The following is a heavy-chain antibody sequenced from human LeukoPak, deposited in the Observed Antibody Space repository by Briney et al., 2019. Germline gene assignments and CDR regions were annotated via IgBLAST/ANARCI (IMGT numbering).Heavy chain of an antibody. CDR3: ARGRILSSWYHYYGMDV. D-gene: IGHD6-13*01. Sequence: SETLSLTCTVSGGSIRSSYYYWGWIRQPPGKGLEWIGEINHSGSTNYNPSLKSRVTISVDTSKNQFSLKLSSVTAADTAVYYCARGRILSSWYHYYGMDVWGQGTTATVSS. J-gene: IGHJ6*02. CDR1: GGSIRSSYYY. V-gene: IGHV4-39*07. CDR2: INHSGST.